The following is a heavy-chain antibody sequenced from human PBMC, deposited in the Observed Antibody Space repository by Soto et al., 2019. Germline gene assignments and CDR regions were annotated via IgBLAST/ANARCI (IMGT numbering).Heavy chain of an antibody. CDR1: IFHFRRFE. J-gene: IGHJ4*02. CDR3: TRAAWFPYLSFY. Sequence: SLRLSCAASIFHFRRFEVHWVRKAPGKGLEWISYISSSGSTAYYASSVEGRFTISRDNANNSVYLQMDSLRAEDTALYYCTRAAWFPYLSFYWGQGALVTVSS. V-gene: IGHV3-48*03. CDR2: ISSSGSTA. D-gene: IGHD3-10*01.